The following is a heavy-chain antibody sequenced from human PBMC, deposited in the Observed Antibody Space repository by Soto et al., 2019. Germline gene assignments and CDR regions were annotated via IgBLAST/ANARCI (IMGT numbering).Heavy chain of an antibody. CDR1: GFTFSNAW. J-gene: IGHJ1*01. CDR3: TTDDPINKY. Sequence: PGGSLRLSCAASGFTFSNAWMSWVRQAPGKGLEWVGRIKSKTNGGTTEYAAPVKGRFTISRDDSRNTVYLQMNSLKAEDTAVYYCTTDDPINKYWGQGTLVTVSS. CDR2: IKSKTNGGTT. V-gene: IGHV3-15*05.